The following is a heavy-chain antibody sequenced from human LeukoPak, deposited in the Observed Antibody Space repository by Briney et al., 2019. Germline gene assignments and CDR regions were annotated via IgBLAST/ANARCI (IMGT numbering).Heavy chain of an antibody. Sequence: SVEVSCKASGGTFSSYAISWVRQAPGQGLEWMGGIIPIFGTANYAQKFQGRVTTTADESTSTAYMELSSLRSEDTAVYYCASSHFNIVVVPAAKEGWFDPWGQGTLVTVSS. CDR1: GGTFSSYA. CDR2: IIPIFGTA. V-gene: IGHV1-69*01. D-gene: IGHD2-2*01. CDR3: ASSHFNIVVVPAAKEGWFDP. J-gene: IGHJ5*02.